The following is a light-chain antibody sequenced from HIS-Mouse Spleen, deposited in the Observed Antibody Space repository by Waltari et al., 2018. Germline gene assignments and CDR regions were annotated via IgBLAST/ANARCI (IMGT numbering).Light chain of an antibody. V-gene: IGKV1-33*01. CDR1: QDLSNY. CDR3: QQYDNLLT. CDR2: DAS. J-gene: IGKJ4*01. Sequence: DIQMTQSPSSLSASVGDRVTITCQSSQDLSNYLNWYQQKPGKAPKLLIYDASNLETGVPSRFSGSGSGTEFTFTISSLQPEDIATYYCQQYDNLLTFGGGTKVEIK.